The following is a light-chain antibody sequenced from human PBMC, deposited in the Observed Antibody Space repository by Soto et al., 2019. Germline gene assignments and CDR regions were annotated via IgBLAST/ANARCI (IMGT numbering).Light chain of an antibody. Sequence: QSVLTQPPSASGTPGQTVTISCSGSSSNIGSAYIYWYQHLPGTAPKLLIYRNNQRPSGVPDRFSASKSGTSASLAISGLRSEDDADYDCAAGDDSLVVFGGGTKLTVL. CDR2: RNN. CDR3: AAGDDSLVV. CDR1: SSNIGSAY. V-gene: IGLV1-47*01. J-gene: IGLJ2*01.